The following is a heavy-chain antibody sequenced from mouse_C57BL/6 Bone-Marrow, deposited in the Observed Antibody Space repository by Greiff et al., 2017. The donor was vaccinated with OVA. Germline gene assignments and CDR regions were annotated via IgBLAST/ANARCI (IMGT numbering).Heavy chain of an antibody. V-gene: IGHV3-6*01. J-gene: IGHJ4*01. Sequence: EVKLQESGPGLVKPSQSLSLTCPVTGYSITSGYYWNWIRQFPGNKLECMGYISYDGSNNYNPSLKNRISITRDTSKNQFFLKLNSVTTEDTATYYCARNAYYSSYDYYAMDYWGQGTSVPVTS. CDR2: ISYDGSN. CDR3: ARNAYYSSYDYYAMDY. D-gene: IGHD2-5*01. CDR1: GYSITSGYY.